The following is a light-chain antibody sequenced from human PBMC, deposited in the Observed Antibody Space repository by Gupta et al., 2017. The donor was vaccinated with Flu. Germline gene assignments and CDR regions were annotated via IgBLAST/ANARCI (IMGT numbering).Light chain of an antibody. CDR3: QQYGNTPRT. Sequence: EVVLTQSPGSLSLFPGSRATLYCRASRPVKDNYVAWYQQRPGQSPRLLMYTASTSATGIPDRFSGSGSGTEFSLTISKVEPDDSAIYYCQQYGNTPRTFGQGTKVEIK. V-gene: IGKV3-20*01. J-gene: IGKJ1*01. CDR1: RPVKDNY. CDR2: TAS.